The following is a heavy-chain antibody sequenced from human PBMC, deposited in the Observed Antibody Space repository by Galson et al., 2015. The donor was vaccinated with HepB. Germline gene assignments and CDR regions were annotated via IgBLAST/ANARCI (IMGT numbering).Heavy chain of an antibody. Sequence: SLRLSCAASGFTFSSYGMHWVRQAPGKGLEWVAVISYDGSNKYYADSVKGRFTISRDNSKNTLYLQMNSLRAEDTAVYYCAKDVRFLEWFPSGGMDVWGQGTTVTVSS. CDR1: GFTFSSYG. V-gene: IGHV3-30*18. CDR2: ISYDGSNK. J-gene: IGHJ6*02. D-gene: IGHD3-3*01. CDR3: AKDVRFLEWFPSGGMDV.